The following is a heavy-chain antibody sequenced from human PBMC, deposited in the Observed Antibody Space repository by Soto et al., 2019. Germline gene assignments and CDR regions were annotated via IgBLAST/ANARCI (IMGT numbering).Heavy chain of an antibody. Sequence: QVQLVESGGGVVQPGRSLRLSCAASGFTFSSYGMHWVRQAPGKGLEWVAVIWYDGRNKYYADSVKGRFTISRDNSKNTLYLQMTSLRAEDTAVYYGARDRAGRRGGGVYAYWVQGTLVTVSS. J-gene: IGHJ4*02. CDR2: IWYDGRNK. CDR3: ARDRAGRRGGGVYAY. V-gene: IGHV3-33*01. CDR1: GFTFSSYG. D-gene: IGHD2-8*01.